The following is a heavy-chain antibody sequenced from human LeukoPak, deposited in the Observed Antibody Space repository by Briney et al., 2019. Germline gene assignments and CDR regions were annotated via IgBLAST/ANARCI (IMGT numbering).Heavy chain of an antibody. Sequence: SETLSLTCTVSGGSISSSRYYWGWIRQPPGKGLEWIGSIYYSGSTYYNPSLKSRVTISVDTSKNQFSLKLSSATAADTAVYYCARVPSGLWFGESLNFDYWGQGTLVTVSS. CDR3: ARVPSGLWFGESLNFDY. CDR1: GGSISSSRYY. V-gene: IGHV4-39*07. J-gene: IGHJ4*02. D-gene: IGHD3-10*01. CDR2: IYYSGST.